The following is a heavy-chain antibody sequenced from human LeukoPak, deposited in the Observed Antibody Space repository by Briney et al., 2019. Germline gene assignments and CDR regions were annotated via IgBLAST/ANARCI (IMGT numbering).Heavy chain of an antibody. CDR2: INSDGSST. CDR1: GFTFSSYW. J-gene: IGHJ4*02. D-gene: IGHD3-22*01. CDR3: ARGGPHHYYDSSGPAGDFDY. Sequence: GGSLRLSCAASGFTFSSYWMHWVRQAPGKGLVWVSRINSDGSSTSCADSVKGRFTISRDNAKNSLYLQMNSLRAEDTAVYYCARGGPHHYYDSSGPAGDFDYWGQGTLVTVSS. V-gene: IGHV3-74*01.